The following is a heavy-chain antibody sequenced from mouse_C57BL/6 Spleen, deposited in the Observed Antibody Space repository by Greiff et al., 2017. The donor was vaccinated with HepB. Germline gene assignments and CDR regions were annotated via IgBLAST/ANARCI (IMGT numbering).Heavy chain of an antibody. J-gene: IGHJ3*01. CDR1: GYSFTGYY. CDR2: INPSTGGT. V-gene: IGHV1-42*01. D-gene: IGHD2-12*01. Sequence: EVKLQQSGPELVKPGASVKISCNASGYSFTGYYMNWVKQSPEKSLEWIGEINPSTGGTTYNQKFKAKATLTVDKSSSTAYMQLKSLTSEDSAVYYCARYDGFAYWGQGTLVTVSA. CDR3: ARYDGFAY.